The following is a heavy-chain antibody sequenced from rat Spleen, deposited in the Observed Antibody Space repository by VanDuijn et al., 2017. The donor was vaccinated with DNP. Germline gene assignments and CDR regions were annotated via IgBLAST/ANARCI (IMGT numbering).Heavy chain of an antibody. CDR3: VRPHHYAGSYPRY. Sequence: EVQLVESGGGLVQPGRSLRLSCVASGFTFSDYYMAWVRQAPTKGLEWVAYISYDGGSTSYGDSVKGRFTISRDNAKSTLYLKMNSLRSEDMATYFCVRPHHYAGSYPRYWGQGVMVTVSS. V-gene: IGHV5-22*01. D-gene: IGHD1-12*02. CDR1: GFTFSDYY. CDR2: ISYDGGST. J-gene: IGHJ2*01.